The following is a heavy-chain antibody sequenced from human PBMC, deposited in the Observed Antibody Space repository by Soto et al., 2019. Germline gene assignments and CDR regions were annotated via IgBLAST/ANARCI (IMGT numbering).Heavy chain of an antibody. V-gene: IGHV1-3*05. Sequence: QVQLVQSGAEEKKPGASVKVSCKASGYTFTSYAMHWVRQAPGQRLEWMGWINAGNGNTKYSQKFQGRVTITRDTSASTAYMELSSLRSEDTALYYCARDSSGYYLLEDWGQGTLVTVSS. CDR1: GYTFTSYA. CDR3: ARDSSGYYLLED. J-gene: IGHJ4*02. D-gene: IGHD3-22*01. CDR2: INAGNGNT.